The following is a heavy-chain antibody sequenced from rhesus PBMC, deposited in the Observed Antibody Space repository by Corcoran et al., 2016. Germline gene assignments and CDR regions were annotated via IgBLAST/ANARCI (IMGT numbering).Heavy chain of an antibody. CDR1: GFSISTTGTG. Sequence: QVTLKESGPALVKPTQTLTLTCTFSGFSISTTGTGVGWIRQPPGKALEWLACIYWNDSKYYSTSLKSRLTISKDPSRNQVVLTMTNMDPVDTATYYCAREKWVQFDFDYWGQGVLVTVSS. V-gene: IGHV2-95*01. CDR3: AREKWVQFDFDY. J-gene: IGHJ4*01. CDR2: IYWNDSK. D-gene: IGHD5-24*01.